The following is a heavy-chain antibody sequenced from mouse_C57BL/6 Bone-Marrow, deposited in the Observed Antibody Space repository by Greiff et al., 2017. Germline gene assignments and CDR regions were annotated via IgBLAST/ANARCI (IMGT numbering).Heavy chain of an antibody. CDR3: GGTAQATFAMDY. V-gene: IGHV1-82*01. D-gene: IGHD3-2*02. J-gene: IGHJ4*01. Sequence: VKLMESGPELVKPGASVKISCKASGYAFSSSWMNWVKQRPGKGLEWIGRIYPGDGDTNYNGKFKGKATLTADKSSSTAYMQLSSLTSEDSAVYFCGGTAQATFAMDYWGQGTSVTVSS. CDR1: GYAFSSSW. CDR2: IYPGDGDT.